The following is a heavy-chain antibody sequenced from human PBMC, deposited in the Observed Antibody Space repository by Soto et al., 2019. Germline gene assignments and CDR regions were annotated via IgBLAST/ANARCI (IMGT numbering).Heavy chain of an antibody. D-gene: IGHD2-15*01. CDR1: GGSISSDSYY. CDR2: VYYSGST. J-gene: IGHJ4*02. CDR3: ARDPIV. V-gene: IGHV4-39*07. Sequence: PSETLSLTCSVSGGSISSDSYYWGWIRQPPGKGLEWIGTVYYSGSTYYNPSLKSRVTISEDRSKNQFSLKLSSVTAADTAVYYCARDPIVWGQGTLVTVYS.